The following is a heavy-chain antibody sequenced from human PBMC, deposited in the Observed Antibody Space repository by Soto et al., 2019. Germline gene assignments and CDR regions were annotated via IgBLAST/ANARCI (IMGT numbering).Heavy chain of an antibody. CDR2: IYYSGST. V-gene: IGHV4-39*01. CDR3: ARHDRVAAAGNNWFDP. CDR1: GGSISSSSYY. Sequence: QLQLQESGPGLVKPSETLSLTCTVSGGSISSSSYYWGWIRQPPGKGLEWIGSIYYSGSTYYNPSLKSRVTISVDTSKNQFSLKLSSVPAADTAVYYCARHDRVAAAGNNWFDPWGQGTLVTVSS. J-gene: IGHJ5*02. D-gene: IGHD6-13*01.